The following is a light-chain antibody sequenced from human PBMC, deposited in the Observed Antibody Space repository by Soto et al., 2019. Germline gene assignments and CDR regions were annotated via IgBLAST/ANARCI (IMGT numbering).Light chain of an antibody. V-gene: IGKV3-20*01. CDR3: QQYGSSPQT. CDR2: IAS. CDR1: QSVSGSF. J-gene: IGKJ1*01. Sequence: EIVMTPSPTTLSVSPGGRATLSCRASQSVSGSFLAWYQQKPGQAPRLLIYIASSRATGIPDRFSGSGSGTDFTLTISRLEPEDFAVYYCQQYGSSPQTFGQGTKVDIK.